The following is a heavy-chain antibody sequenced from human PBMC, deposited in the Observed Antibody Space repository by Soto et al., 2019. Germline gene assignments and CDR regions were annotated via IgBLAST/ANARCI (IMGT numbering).Heavy chain of an antibody. CDR2: INSDGSST. V-gene: IGHV3-74*01. CDR3: ARVWEPAAAGPPFGGMDV. Sequence: QPGGSLRLSCAASGFTFSSYWMHWVRQAPGKGLVWVSRINSDGSSTSYADSVKGRFTISRDNAKNTLYLQMNSLRAEDTAVYYCARVWEPAAAGPPFGGMDVWGQGTLVTVSS. D-gene: IGHD6-13*01. CDR1: GFTFSSYW. J-gene: IGHJ6*02.